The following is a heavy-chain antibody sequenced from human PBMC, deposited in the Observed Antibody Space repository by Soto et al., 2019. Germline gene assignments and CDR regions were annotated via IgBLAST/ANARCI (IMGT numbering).Heavy chain of an antibody. Sequence: QITLKESGPTLVKPTQTLTLTCTFSGFSLSTTGVGLGWIRQPPGKALEWLALIYWDDDKRYSPSLKSRLTNTKDTTENHVVLTMTNMDPVDTATYYCAHRLGAQPTFDYWGQGTLVTVSS. CDR3: AHRLGAQPTFDY. J-gene: IGHJ4*02. V-gene: IGHV2-5*02. CDR2: IYWDDDK. CDR1: GFSLSTTGVG. D-gene: IGHD2-15*01.